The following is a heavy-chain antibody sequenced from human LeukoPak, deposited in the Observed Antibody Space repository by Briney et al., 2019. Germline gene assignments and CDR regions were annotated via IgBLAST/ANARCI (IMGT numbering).Heavy chain of an antibody. D-gene: IGHD1-26*01. CDR1: GFTFSNYW. V-gene: IGHV3-74*01. Sequence: PGGSLRLSCAASGFTFSNYWMHWVRQAPGKGLVWVSRINSDARSTSYADSVKGRFTISRDNAKNSLYLQMNSLRAEDTAVYYCARDLEGAISHVFDYWGQGTLVTVSS. J-gene: IGHJ4*02. CDR3: ARDLEGAISHVFDY. CDR2: INSDARST.